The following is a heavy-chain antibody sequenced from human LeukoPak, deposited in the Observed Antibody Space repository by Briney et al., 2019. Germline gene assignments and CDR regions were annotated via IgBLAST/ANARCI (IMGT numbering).Heavy chain of an antibody. D-gene: IGHD1-7*01. CDR1: GFTFSSFA. J-gene: IGHJ4*02. CDR2: ISYDGNNK. CDR3: AREYNWNYEDSRFDY. Sequence: GGSLRLSCAASGFTFSSFAMHWVRQAPGKGLEWVAVISYDGNNKYYADSVKGRFTISRDNSKNTLYLQMNSLRAEDTAVYYCAREYNWNYEDSRFDYWGQGTLVTVSS. V-gene: IGHV3-30-3*01.